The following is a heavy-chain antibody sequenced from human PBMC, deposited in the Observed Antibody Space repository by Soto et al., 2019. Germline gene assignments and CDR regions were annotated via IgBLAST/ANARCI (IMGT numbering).Heavy chain of an antibody. D-gene: IGHD2-15*01. CDR3: ARDSSPHCSGGSCYSRFDY. Sequence: EASVKVSCKASGYTFSNYGITWVRQAPGQGLEWMGWISAYNGYTNYAQRLQDRVTMATDTSTTTAYMEVRSLRSDDTAVYYCARDSSPHCSGGSCYSRFDYWGQGTLVTVSS. J-gene: IGHJ4*02. V-gene: IGHV1-18*01. CDR1: GYTFSNYG. CDR2: ISAYNGYT.